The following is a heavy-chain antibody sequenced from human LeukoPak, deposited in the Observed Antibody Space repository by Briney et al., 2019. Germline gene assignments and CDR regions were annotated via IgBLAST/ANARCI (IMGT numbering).Heavy chain of an antibody. V-gene: IGHV1-18*01. CDR3: ARDYCTRGGDCYKEDLFDP. CDR1: GYTFGIYG. Sequence: GASVKVSCKASGYTFGIYGISWVRQAPGQGLEWMAWISPYDGDTNYAQKFEGGVTMTTETSTNTAYMELRSLRSDDTAIYYCARDYCTRGGDCYKEDLFDPWGQGTLVTVSA. CDR2: ISPYDGDT. D-gene: IGHD2-21*02. J-gene: IGHJ5*02.